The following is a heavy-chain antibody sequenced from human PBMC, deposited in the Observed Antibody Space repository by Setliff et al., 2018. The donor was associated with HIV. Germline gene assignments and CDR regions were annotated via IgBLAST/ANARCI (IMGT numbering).Heavy chain of an antibody. J-gene: IGHJ5*02. D-gene: IGHD5-18*01. V-gene: IGHV4-59*08. CDR1: GGSFSDYY. CDR2: INYSGRT. CDR3: ARQPVDTASFDP. Sequence: SETLSLTCAVYGGSFSDYYWSWIRQPPGKGLEWIGSINYSGRTRYNASLKSRVTISVDTSKNQFSLKLTSVTAADTAVYYCARQPVDTASFDPWGQGTLVTVSS.